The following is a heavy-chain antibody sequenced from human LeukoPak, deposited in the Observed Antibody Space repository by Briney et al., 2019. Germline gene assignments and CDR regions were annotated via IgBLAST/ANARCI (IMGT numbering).Heavy chain of an antibody. CDR2: ISSSSSTI. J-gene: IGHJ4*02. CDR3: ARDNRYDYVWGSHTLYYFDY. CDR1: GFTFSSYS. Sequence: TGGSLRLSCAASGFTFSSYSMNWVRQAPGKGLEWVSYISSSSSTIYYADSVKGRFTISRDNAKNSLYLQMNSLRAEDTAVYYCARDNRYDYVWGSHTLYYFDYWGQGTLVTVSS. V-gene: IGHV3-48*01. D-gene: IGHD3-16*01.